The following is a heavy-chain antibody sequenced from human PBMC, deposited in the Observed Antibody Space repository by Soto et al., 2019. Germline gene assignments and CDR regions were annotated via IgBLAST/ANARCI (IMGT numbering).Heavy chain of an antibody. D-gene: IGHD3-10*02. CDR2: INHSGST. CDR3: ARLVRGVIMYFDY. CDR1: GGSFGGYY. V-gene: IGHV4-34*01. J-gene: IGHJ4*02. Sequence: KPSETLSLTCAVYGGSFGGYYWSWIRQPPGKGLEWIGEINHSGSTNYNPSLKSRVTISVDTSKNQFSLKLSSVTAADTAVYYCARLVRGVIMYFDYWGQGTLVTVSS.